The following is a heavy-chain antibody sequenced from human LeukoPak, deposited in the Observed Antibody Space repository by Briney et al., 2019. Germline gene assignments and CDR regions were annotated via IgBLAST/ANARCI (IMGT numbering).Heavy chain of an antibody. Sequence: GGSLRLSCAASGFTFSSYWMSWVRQAPGKGLEWVANIKQDGSEKYYVDSVKGRFTISRDNAKNSLYLQMNSLRAEDTAVYYCARHGSPDYGDLWYFDYWGQGTLVTVSS. V-gene: IGHV3-7*01. CDR3: ARHGSPDYGDLWYFDY. D-gene: IGHD4-17*01. J-gene: IGHJ4*02. CDR2: IKQDGSEK. CDR1: GFTFSSYW.